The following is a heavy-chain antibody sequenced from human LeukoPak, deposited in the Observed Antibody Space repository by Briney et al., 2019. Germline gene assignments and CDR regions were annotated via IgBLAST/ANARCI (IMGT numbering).Heavy chain of an antibody. J-gene: IGHJ4*02. V-gene: IGHV3-23*01. Sequence: GASLKLSCAASGSTFSTCAMTWVRQAPGKGLEWVSGISASGGRTYYADSVRGRFTISRDNSKNTLYLQMNSLRAEDTAVYYCAKSVKSGYTSGDFDYWGQGTLVTVSS. CDR3: AKSVKSGYTSGDFDY. CDR2: ISASGGRT. D-gene: IGHD6-19*01. CDR1: GSTFSTCA.